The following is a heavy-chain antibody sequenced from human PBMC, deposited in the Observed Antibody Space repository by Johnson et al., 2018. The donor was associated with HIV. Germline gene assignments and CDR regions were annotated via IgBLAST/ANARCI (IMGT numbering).Heavy chain of an antibody. CDR3: AKGPPEYYDSSGSWSKRDAFDS. D-gene: IGHD3-22*01. J-gene: IGHJ3*02. Sequence: VQLVESGGILVQPGGSLRLSCAASGFTFSSYTMHWVRQAPGKGLEYVSSISTNGGRTHYANSVKGRFTISRDNSKNTLYLQMNSLRAEDTAVYYCAKGPPEYYDSSGSWSKRDAFDSGGQGTMVTVSS. CDR1: GFTFSSYT. CDR2: ISTNGGRT. V-gene: IGHV3-64*01.